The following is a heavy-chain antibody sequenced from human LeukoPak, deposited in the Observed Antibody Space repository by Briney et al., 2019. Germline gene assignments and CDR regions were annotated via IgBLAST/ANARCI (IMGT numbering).Heavy chain of an antibody. D-gene: IGHD3-10*01. CDR2: IYYSGST. Sequence: SETLSLTCTVSGGSVSSGSYYWSWIRQPPGKGLEWIGYIYYSGSTNYNPSLKSRVTISVDTSKNQFSLKLSSVTAADTAVYYCARSRITMVRGPPRAFDIWGQGTMVTVSS. V-gene: IGHV4-61*01. J-gene: IGHJ3*02. CDR3: ARSRITMVRGPPRAFDI. CDR1: GGSVSSGSYY.